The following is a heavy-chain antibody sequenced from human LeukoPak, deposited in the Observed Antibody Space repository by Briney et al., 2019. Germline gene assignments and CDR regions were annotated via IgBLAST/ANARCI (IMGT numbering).Heavy chain of an antibody. CDR2: INPSGGST. CDR1: GYIFTSYF. Sequence: ASVKVSCKASGYIFTSYFMHWVRQAPGQGLEWMGLINPSGGSTRYAQKFQGRVTMTRDMSTSTVYMELSSLRSDDTAVYYCARDLKALLWDPVGGLFDYWGQGTLVTVSS. D-gene: IGHD3-10*01. CDR3: ARDLKALLWDPVGGLFDY. J-gene: IGHJ4*02. V-gene: IGHV1-46*01.